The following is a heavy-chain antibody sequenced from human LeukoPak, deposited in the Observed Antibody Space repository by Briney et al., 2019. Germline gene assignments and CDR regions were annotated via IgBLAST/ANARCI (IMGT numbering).Heavy chain of an antibody. CDR2: ISSSSSYT. D-gene: IGHD3-3*01. Sequence: GGSLRLSCAASGFTFSSYSMNWVRQAPGKGLEWVSYISSSSSYTNYADSVKGRFTISRDNAKNSLYLQMNSLRAEDTAVYYCAREEVGGSYFDYWGQGTLVTVSS. CDR3: AREEVGGSYFDY. CDR1: GFTFSSYS. V-gene: IGHV3-21*05. J-gene: IGHJ4*02.